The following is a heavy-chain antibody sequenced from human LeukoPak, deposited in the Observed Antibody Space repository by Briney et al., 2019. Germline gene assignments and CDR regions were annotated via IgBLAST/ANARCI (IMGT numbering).Heavy chain of an antibody. V-gene: IGHV3-30-3*01. D-gene: IGHD6-13*01. CDR2: ISYDGSNK. CDR3: ARAAGVNYYYGMDV. Sequence: GRSLRLSCSASGFTFSSYAVHWVRQAPGKGLEWVAVISYDGSNKYYADSVKGRFTISRDNSKNTLYLQMNSLRAEDTAVYYCARAAGVNYYYGMDVWGQGTTVTVSS. CDR1: GFTFSSYA. J-gene: IGHJ6*02.